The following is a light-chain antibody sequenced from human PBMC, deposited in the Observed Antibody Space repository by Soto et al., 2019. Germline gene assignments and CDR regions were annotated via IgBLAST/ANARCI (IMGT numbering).Light chain of an antibody. CDR1: QSVSSY. J-gene: IGKJ1*01. V-gene: IGKV3-11*01. Sequence: EIVLTQSPATLSLSPGERATLSCRASQSVSSYLAWYQQKPGQAPRLLIYDASNRATGIPARFSGSGSGTAFTLTISSLEPEDFAVYYCQLRSNWPPTWTFGQGTKVEIK. CDR3: QLRSNWPPTWT. CDR2: DAS.